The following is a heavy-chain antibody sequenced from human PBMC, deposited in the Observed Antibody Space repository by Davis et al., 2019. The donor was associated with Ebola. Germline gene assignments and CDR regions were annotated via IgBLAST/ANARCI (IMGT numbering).Heavy chain of an antibody. Sequence: PGGSLRLSCAASGFTFSSYGMHWVRQAPGKGLEWVAVISYDGSNKYYADSVKGRFTISRDNSKNTLYLQMNSLRAEDTAVYYCAKGGGGSRLLHNWGQGTLVTVSS. CDR2: ISYDGSNK. CDR3: AKGGGGSRLLHN. CDR1: GFTFSSYG. V-gene: IGHV3-30*18. J-gene: IGHJ4*02. D-gene: IGHD2-15*01.